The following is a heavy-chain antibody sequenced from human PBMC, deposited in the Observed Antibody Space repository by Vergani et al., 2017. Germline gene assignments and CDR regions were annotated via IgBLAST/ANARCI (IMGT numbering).Heavy chain of an antibody. CDR2: IYLNDDQ. Sequence: QITLKESGPTLVKPTQTLTLTCTFSGFSLNTRGVSVAWIRQPPGKALDWLALIYLNDDQHYSPSLNNRVTITKDTSKNQVVLTMTNMDYVDTGTYYCVYRKTECGTTGCFYPFYYYYYMDVWGKETTVTVSS. V-gene: IGHV2-5*04. D-gene: IGHD1-7*01. CDR3: VYRKTECGTTGCFYPFYYYYYMDV. J-gene: IGHJ6*03. CDR1: GFSLNTRGVS.